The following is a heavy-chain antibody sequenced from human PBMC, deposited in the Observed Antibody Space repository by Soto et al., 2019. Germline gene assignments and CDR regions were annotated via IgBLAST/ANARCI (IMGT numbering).Heavy chain of an antibody. CDR2: IGTAGDT. CDR3: ARSQYCSSTSCYLDYYYGMDV. CDR1: GFTFSSYD. V-gene: IGHV3-13*01. Sequence: LRLSCAASGFTFSSYDMHWVRQATGKGLEWDSAIGTAGDTYYPGSVKGRFTISRENAKNSLYLQMNSLRAGDTAVYYCARSQYCSSTSCYLDYYYGMDVWGQGTTVTVSS. D-gene: IGHD2-2*01. J-gene: IGHJ6*02.